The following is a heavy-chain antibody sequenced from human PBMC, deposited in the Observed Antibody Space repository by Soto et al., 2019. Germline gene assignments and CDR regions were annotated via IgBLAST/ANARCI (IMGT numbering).Heavy chain of an antibody. Sequence: EVQLLESGGGLVQPGGSLRLSCAASGFTFSKFAVSWVRQAPGKGLEWVSVISSGGHTANYADSVKGRFTISRDNYRNTVVLQMNSLRADDTAVYHCAKVRGGGFGDALDYWGQGTLVTVSP. J-gene: IGHJ4*02. V-gene: IGHV3-23*01. CDR2: ISSGGHTA. CDR3: AKVRGGGFGDALDY. CDR1: GFTFSKFA. D-gene: IGHD3-16*01.